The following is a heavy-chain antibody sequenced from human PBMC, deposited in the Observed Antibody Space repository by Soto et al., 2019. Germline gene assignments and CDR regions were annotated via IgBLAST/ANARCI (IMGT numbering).Heavy chain of an antibody. CDR1: GFTFSSYS. CDR2: ISSSSSYI. Sequence: PGGSLRLSCAASGFTFSSYSMNWVRQAPGKGLEWVSSISSSSSYIYYADSVKGRFTISRDNSKNTLYLQMNSLRAEDTAVYYCAKHVVLMVYAMSYFDYWGQGTLVTVSS. V-gene: IGHV3-21*04. CDR3: AKHVVLMVYAMSYFDY. J-gene: IGHJ4*02. D-gene: IGHD2-8*01.